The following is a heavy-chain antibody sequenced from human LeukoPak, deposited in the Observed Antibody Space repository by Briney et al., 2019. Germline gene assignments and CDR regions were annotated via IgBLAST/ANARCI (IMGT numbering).Heavy chain of an antibody. D-gene: IGHD7-27*01. CDR3: ARALGSYYYYGMDV. CDR2: ISGSGDST. J-gene: IGHJ6*02. CDR1: GFTFSSFA. V-gene: IGHV3-23*01. Sequence: PGGSLRLSCVASGFTFSSFAMSWVRQAPGKGLEWVSAISGSGDSTFYADSVKGRFTISRDNSKNTLYLRMNSLRAGDTAVYYCARALGSYYYYGMDVWGQGTTVTVSS.